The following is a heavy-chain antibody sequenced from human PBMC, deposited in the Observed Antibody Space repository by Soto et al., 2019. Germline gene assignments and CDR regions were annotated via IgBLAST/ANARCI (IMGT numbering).Heavy chain of an antibody. J-gene: IGHJ4*02. CDR2: INHSGST. Sequence: SETLSPTCAVYGGSFSGYYWSWIRQPPGKGLEWIGEINHSGSTNYNPSLKSRVTISVDTSKNQFSLKLSSVTAADTAVYYCARGYYDILTGYYKGYFDYWGQGTLVTVSS. D-gene: IGHD3-9*01. V-gene: IGHV4-34*01. CDR1: GGSFSGYY. CDR3: ARGYYDILTGYYKGYFDY.